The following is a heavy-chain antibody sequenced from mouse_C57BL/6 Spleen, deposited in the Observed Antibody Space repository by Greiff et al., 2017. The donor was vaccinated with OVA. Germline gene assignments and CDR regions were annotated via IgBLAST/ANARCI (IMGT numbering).Heavy chain of an antibody. CDR3: AREPYLDY. CDR1: GYTFTSYW. CDR2: IDPSDSYT. V-gene: IGHV1-69*01. Sequence: VQLQQPGAELVMPGASVKLSCKASGYTFTSYWMHWVKQRPGQGLEWIGEIDPSDSYTNYNQKFKGKSTLTVDKSSSTAYMQLSSLTSEVSAVYYCAREPYLDYWGQGTTLTVSS. J-gene: IGHJ2*01.